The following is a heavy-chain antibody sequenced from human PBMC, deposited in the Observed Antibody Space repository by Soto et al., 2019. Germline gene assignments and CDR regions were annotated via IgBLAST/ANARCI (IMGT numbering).Heavy chain of an antibody. CDR1: GGTFSSYA. CDR2: IIPIFGTA. J-gene: IGHJ4*02. Sequence: ASVKVSCKASGGTFSSYAISWVRQAPGQGLEWMGGIIPIFGTANYAQKFQGRVTITADESTSTAYMELSSLRSEDTAVYYCAREVTMIKGLFDYWGQGTLVTISS. D-gene: IGHD3-22*01. V-gene: IGHV1-69*13. CDR3: AREVTMIKGLFDY.